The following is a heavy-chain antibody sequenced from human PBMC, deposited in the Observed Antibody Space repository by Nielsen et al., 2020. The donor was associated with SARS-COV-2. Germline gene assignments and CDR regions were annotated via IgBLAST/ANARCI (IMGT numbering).Heavy chain of an antibody. CDR3: AGDYYGLGSYGTDTFDI. CDR2: INPSGGTT. CDR1: GYRFTSYY. D-gene: IGHD3-10*01. V-gene: IGHV1-46*01. Sequence: ASVKVSCKASGYRFTSYYIHWVRQAPGQGLEWMGIINPSGGTTRDAQTFQGRVTMTRDTSTNTVYMELSSLRSEDTAVYYCAGDYYGLGSYGTDTFDIWGQGTMVTVSS. J-gene: IGHJ3*02.